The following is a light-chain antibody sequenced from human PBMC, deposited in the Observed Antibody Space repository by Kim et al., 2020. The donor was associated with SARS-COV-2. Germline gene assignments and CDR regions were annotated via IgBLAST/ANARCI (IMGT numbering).Light chain of an antibody. CDR3: QQYNNWPLYT. V-gene: IGKV3-15*01. Sequence: EIVMTQSPATLSVSPGERATLSCRASQSVSSNLAWYQQKPGQAPRLLIYGASTRATGIPARFSGSGSGTEFTLTISNLQSEDFAVYYCQQYNNWPLYTFGQGTKLEI. CDR1: QSVSSN. CDR2: GAS. J-gene: IGKJ2*01.